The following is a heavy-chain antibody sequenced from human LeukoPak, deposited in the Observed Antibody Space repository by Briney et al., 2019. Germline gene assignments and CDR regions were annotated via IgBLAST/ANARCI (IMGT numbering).Heavy chain of an antibody. D-gene: IGHD6-13*01. CDR3: ARLSPSGYSSNWAWFDP. Sequence: SETLSLTCTVSGGSISSFYWSWIRQPPGKGLEWIGYIHYTGSTKYNPSLKSRVTISVDTSKNQFSLKLSSVTAADTAVYYCARLSPSGYSSNWAWFDPWGQGTLVTVSS. CDR2: IHYTGST. V-gene: IGHV4-59*08. CDR1: GGSISSFY. J-gene: IGHJ5*02.